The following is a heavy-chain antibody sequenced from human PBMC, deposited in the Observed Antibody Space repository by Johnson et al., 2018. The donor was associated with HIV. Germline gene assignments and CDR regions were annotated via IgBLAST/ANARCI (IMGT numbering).Heavy chain of an antibody. V-gene: IGHV3-30*04. CDR1: GFTFSSYA. D-gene: IGHD6-13*01. J-gene: IGHJ3*02. CDR2: TSYDGSST. Sequence: QVQLVESGGGVVQPGRSLRLSCAASGFTFSSYAMHWVRQAPGKGLEWVAGTSYDGSSTNYADSVKGRFTISRDNANNTLYLQMNSLRAEDTAVYYCASGVYSSSWSWDVAFDIWGQGTMVTVSS. CDR3: ASGVYSSSWSWDVAFDI.